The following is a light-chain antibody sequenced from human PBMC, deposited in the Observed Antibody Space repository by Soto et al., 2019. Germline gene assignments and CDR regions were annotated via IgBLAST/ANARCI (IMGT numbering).Light chain of an antibody. CDR2: NVN. CDR3: LSHTTSRTYV. CDR1: SSDIGAYDY. V-gene: IGLV2-14*03. J-gene: IGLJ1*01. Sequence: QSVLTQPASVSWSPGQSITISCSGTSSDIGAYDYVSWYQQHPGKPPKLMIYNVNNRPSGVSYRFSGSKSGNTASLTISGLQTEDEADYYCLSHTTSRTYVFGPGTKVTVL.